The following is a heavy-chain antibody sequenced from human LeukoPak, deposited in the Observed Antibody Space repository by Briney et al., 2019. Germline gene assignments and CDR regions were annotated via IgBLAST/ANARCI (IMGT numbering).Heavy chain of an antibody. V-gene: IGHV3-30*18. CDR2: ISYDGSNK. CDR1: GFTFSSYG. Sequence: GGSLRLSCAASGFTFSSYGMHWVRQAPGKGLEWVAVISYDGSNKYYADSVKGRFTISRDNSKNTLYLQMNSLRAEDTAVYYCAKVVYCSSMSCYEGFDYWGQGTLVTVSS. J-gene: IGHJ4*02. D-gene: IGHD2-2*01. CDR3: AKVVYCSSMSCYEGFDY.